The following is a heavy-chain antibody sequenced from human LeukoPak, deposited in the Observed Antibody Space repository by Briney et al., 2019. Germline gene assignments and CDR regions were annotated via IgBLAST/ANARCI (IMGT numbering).Heavy chain of an antibody. D-gene: IGHD6-13*01. J-gene: IGHJ6*03. CDR3: ARNSSSWYDFGDYYYYMDV. V-gene: IGHV4-59*01. Sequence: SETLSLTCTVSGGSISSYYWSWIRQPPGKGLEWIGYIYYSGSTNYNPSLKSRVTISVDTSKNQFSLKPSSVTAADTAVYYCARNSSSWYDFGDYYYYMDVWGKGTTVTVSS. CDR1: GGSISSYY. CDR2: IYYSGST.